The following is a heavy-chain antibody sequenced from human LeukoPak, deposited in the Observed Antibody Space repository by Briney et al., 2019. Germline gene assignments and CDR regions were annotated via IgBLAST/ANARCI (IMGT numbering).Heavy chain of an antibody. CDR1: GFTFSNYW. V-gene: IGHV3-74*01. Sequence: GGSLRLSCAAAGFTFSNYWMHWVRQAPGKGLVWVSRIKSDGRTNYADSVKGRFTISRDNAKNTVSLQMNSLRAEDTGVYYCARAPSEIGGYYPEYFRHWGQGTLVTVSS. CDR2: IKSDGRT. CDR3: ARAPSEIGGYYPEYFRH. D-gene: IGHD3-22*01. J-gene: IGHJ1*01.